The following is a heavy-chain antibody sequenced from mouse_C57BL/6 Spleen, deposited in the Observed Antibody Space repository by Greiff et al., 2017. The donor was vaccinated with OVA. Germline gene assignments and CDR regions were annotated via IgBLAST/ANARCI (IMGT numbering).Heavy chain of an antibody. CDR3: ARERGPSYVWYFDV. D-gene: IGHD1-1*01. J-gene: IGHJ1*03. V-gene: IGHV5-16*01. Sequence: EVQVVESEGGLVQPGSSMKLSCTASGFTFSDYYMAWVRQVPEKGLEWVANINYDGSSTYYLDSLKSRFIISRDNAKNILYLQMSSLKSEDTATYYCARERGPSYVWYFDVWGTGTTVTVSS. CDR2: INYDGSST. CDR1: GFTFSDYY.